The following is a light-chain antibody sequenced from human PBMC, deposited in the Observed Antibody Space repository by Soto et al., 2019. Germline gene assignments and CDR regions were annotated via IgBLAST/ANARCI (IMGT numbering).Light chain of an antibody. J-gene: IGLJ2*01. CDR3: AAWDASLNGPV. CDR2: SNN. V-gene: IGLV1-44*01. Sequence: QAVVTQPPSASGTPGQRVTISCSGSSSNIGSNTVNWYQQLPATAPKLLIYSNNQRPSGVPDRFSGSKSGTSASLAISGLQSEDEADYYCAAWDASLNGPVFGGGTKLTVL. CDR1: SSNIGSNT.